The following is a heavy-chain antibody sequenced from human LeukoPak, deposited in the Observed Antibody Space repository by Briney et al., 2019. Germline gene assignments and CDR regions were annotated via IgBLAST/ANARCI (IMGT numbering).Heavy chain of an antibody. J-gene: IGHJ4*02. CDR1: GFTVSSNY. CDR3: AREELTYSSSGWSIFDY. V-gene: IGHV3-66*02. Sequence: GGSLRLSCAASGFTVSSNYMSWVRQAPGEGLEWVSVIHSGGNTYYADSVKGRFTISRDNSKNTLYLQMNSLRAEDTAVYYCAREELTYSSSGWSIFDYWGQGTLVTVSS. D-gene: IGHD6-13*01. CDR2: IHSGGNT.